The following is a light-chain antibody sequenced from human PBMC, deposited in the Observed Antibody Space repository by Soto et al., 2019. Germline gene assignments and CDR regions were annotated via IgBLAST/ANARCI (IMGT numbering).Light chain of an antibody. V-gene: IGKV1-5*01. CDR1: QSVSNW. J-gene: IGKJ1*01. CDR2: DVS. CDR3: QQYDSYSWT. Sequence: DIQMTQSPSTLSASVGERVTITCRASQSVSNWLAWYQQKPGKAPNLLIYDVSSLESGVPSRFSGSGSGTEFILTISSLQHDDFATYYCQQYDSYSWTFGPGTKVEMK.